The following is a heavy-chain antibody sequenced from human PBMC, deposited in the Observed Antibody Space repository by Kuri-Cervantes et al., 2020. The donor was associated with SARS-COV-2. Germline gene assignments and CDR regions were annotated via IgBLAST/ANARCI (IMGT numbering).Heavy chain of an antibody. CDR3: ARAYSNYVLSDY. V-gene: IGHV4-39*07. J-gene: IGHJ4*02. CDR1: GGSISSGSYY. CDR2: IYYSGST. Sequence: SETLSLTCTVSGGSISSGSYYWGWIRQPPGKGLEWIGSIYYSGSTYYNPSLKSRVTISVDTSKNQFSLKLSSVTAADTAVYYCARAYSNYVLSDYWGQGTLVTVSS. D-gene: IGHD4-11*01.